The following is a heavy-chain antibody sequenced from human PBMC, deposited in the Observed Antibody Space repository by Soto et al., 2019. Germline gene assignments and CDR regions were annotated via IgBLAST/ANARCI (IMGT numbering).Heavy chain of an antibody. CDR3: ARLATSGYGFWTPFDY. CDR1: GYSFTIYW. CDR2: IDPSDSYT. V-gene: IGHV5-10-1*01. J-gene: IGHJ4*02. D-gene: IGHD3-3*01. Sequence: PGESLKISCKGSGYSFTIYWISWVRQMPGKGLEWMGRIDPSDSYTNYSPSFQGHVTISADKSISTAYLQWSSLKASDTAMYYCARLATSGYGFWTPFDYWGQGTLVTVSS.